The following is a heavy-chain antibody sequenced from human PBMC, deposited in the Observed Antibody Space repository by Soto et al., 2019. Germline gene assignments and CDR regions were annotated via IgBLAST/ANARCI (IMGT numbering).Heavy chain of an antibody. V-gene: IGHV4-30-4*01. CDR1: GGSISSGGYY. D-gene: IGHD3-16*01. CDR3: AREGGESSDGLYYFDS. J-gene: IGHJ4*02. Sequence: CTVSGGSISSGGYYWSWIRQTPGGGLEWIGYVWHSGSAYYNPSLAGRVSLSVDASKKQFSLRLSSVTAADTAVYFCAREGGESSDGLYYFDSWGQGSLVTVSS. CDR2: VWHSGSA.